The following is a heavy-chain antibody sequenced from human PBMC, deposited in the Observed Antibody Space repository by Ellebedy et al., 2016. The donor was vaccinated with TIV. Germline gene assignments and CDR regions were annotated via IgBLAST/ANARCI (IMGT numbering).Heavy chain of an antibody. CDR2: ISSSGSTI. V-gene: IGHV3-11*04. J-gene: IGHJ3*02. CDR1: GFTFSDYY. Sequence: GESLKISXAASGFTFSDYYMSWIRQAPGKGLEWVSYISSSGSTIYYADSVKGRFTISRDNAKNSLYLQMNSLRAEDTAVYYCARGPYPWTFDIWGQGTMVTVSS. CDR3: ARGPYPWTFDI. D-gene: IGHD1-1*01.